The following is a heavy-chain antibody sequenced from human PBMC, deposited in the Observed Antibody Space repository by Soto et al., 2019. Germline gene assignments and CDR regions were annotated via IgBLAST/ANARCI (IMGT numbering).Heavy chain of an antibody. Sequence: GESLKISCRGSGYDFNTNWFGWVRQLPGRVLEWVGIMYPGDSDTRYNPSLQGHVTLSVDVTVSTAFLQWRSLETSDTGMYFCARLPRDCNKTSCYYADHWGQGTQIPSPQ. D-gene: IGHD3-3*01. CDR2: MYPGDSDT. V-gene: IGHV5-51*01. CDR1: GYDFNTNW. J-gene: IGHJ4*02. CDR3: ARLPRDCNKTSCYYADH.